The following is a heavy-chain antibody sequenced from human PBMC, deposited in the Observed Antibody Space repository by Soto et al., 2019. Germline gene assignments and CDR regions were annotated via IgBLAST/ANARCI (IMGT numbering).Heavy chain of an antibody. CDR2: IYFNGNT. V-gene: IGHV4-39*01. J-gene: IGHJ4*01. CDR3: ARQGSY. Sequence: SETLSLTCNVSGVSIIDTSYYWGWIRQPPGKGLEWIGTIYFNGNTFYNPSLKSRLTISVDTSKNQISLRLTSVTAADTAVYYCARQGSYWGQGTLVTVSS. CDR1: GVSIIDTSYY.